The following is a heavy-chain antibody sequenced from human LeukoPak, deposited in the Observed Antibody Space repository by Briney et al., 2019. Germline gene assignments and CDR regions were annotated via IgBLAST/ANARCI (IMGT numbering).Heavy chain of an antibody. CDR3: ARDQARDGYSGAFDI. CDR1: GFTFSSYE. J-gene: IGHJ3*02. Sequence: PGGSLRLSCAASGFTFSSYEMNWVRQAPGKGLEWVSYISSSGSTIYYADSVKGRFTISRDNAKNSLYLQMNSLRAEDTAVYYCARDQARDGYSGAFDIWGQGTMVTVSS. V-gene: IGHV3-48*03. CDR2: ISSSGSTI. D-gene: IGHD5-24*01.